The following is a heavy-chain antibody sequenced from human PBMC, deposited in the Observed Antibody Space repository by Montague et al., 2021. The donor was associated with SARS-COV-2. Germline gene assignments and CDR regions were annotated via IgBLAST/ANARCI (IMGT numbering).Heavy chain of an antibody. CDR2: MYYSGST. Sequence: SETLSLTCTVSGGSIGSSNYYWGWIRQPPGKGLEWIGNMYYSGSTCYNPSLKSRVTISIDTSKNQFSLKLSSVTAADTAVYYCARDDIVLQGVTKGMDVWGQGTTVTVSS. V-gene: IGHV4-39*07. CDR1: GGSIGSSNYY. D-gene: IGHD3-10*01. CDR3: ARDDIVLQGVTKGMDV. J-gene: IGHJ6*02.